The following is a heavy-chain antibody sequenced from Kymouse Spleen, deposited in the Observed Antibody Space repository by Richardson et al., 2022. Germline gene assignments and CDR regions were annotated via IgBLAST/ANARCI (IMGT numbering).Heavy chain of an antibody. J-gene: IGHJ4*02. CDR1: GGSFSGYY. D-gene: IGHD3-10*01. CDR2: INHSGST. CDR3: ARGPMVRGVIERYFDY. Sequence: QVQLQQWGAGLLKPSETLSLTCAVYGGSFSGYYWSWIRQPPGKGLEWIGEINHSGSTNYNPSLKSRVTISVDTSKNQFSLKLSSVTAADTAVYYCARGPMVRGVIERYFDYWGQGTLVTVSS. V-gene: IGHV4-34*01.